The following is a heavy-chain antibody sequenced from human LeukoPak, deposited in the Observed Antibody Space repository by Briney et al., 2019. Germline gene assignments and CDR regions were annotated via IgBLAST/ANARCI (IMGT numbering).Heavy chain of an antibody. D-gene: IGHD4-17*01. CDR3: ARSASSTVTTHYYYYGMDV. Sequence: GESLKISCKGSGYSFTSYWISWVRQMPGKGLEWMGRIDPSDSYTNYSPSFQGHVTISADKSISTAYLQWRSLKASDTAMYYCARSASSTVTTHYYYYGMDVWGQGTTVTVSS. V-gene: IGHV5-10-1*01. CDR1: GYSFTSYW. J-gene: IGHJ6*02. CDR2: IDPSDSYT.